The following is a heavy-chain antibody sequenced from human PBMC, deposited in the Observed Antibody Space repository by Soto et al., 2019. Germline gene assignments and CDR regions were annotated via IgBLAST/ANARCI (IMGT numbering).Heavy chain of an antibody. Sequence: ASVKVSCKASGGTFSSYAISWVRQAPGQGLEWMGGIIPIFGTANYAQKFQGRVTITADKSTSTAYMELSSLRSEDMAVYYCASLLLRYFDWLSYETYYYYGMDVWGQGTTVTVSS. D-gene: IGHD3-9*01. CDR1: GGTFSSYA. CDR3: ASLLLRYFDWLSYETYYYYGMDV. J-gene: IGHJ6*02. V-gene: IGHV1-69*06. CDR2: IIPIFGTA.